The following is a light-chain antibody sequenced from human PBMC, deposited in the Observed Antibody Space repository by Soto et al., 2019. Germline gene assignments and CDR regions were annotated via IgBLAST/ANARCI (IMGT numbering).Light chain of an antibody. J-gene: IGKJ2*01. V-gene: IGKV3-20*01. CDR3: QQYGRSPLLYT. CDR1: QSVTSNY. CDR2: GAS. Sequence: EIVLTQSPGTLSLSPGERDTLSCRASQSVTSNYLAWYQQKPGQAPRLLIYGASTRAAGVPDRFSGSGSGTDFTLTITRLEPEDFAVYYCQQYGRSPLLYTFGQGTKVDIK.